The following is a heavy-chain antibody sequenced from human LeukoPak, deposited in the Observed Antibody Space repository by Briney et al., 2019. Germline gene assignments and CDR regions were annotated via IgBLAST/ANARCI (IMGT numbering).Heavy chain of an antibody. D-gene: IGHD2-15*01. Sequence: PGRSLRPSCAVSGFTFSSYGMHWVRQAPGKGLEWVAVIWYDGSNKYYADSVRGRFTISRDKCKNTLYLLMNSLRAEDSAVYYCARDRTKDCSGGSCYRHYFDYWGQGTLVSVSS. CDR3: ARDRTKDCSGGSCYRHYFDY. CDR2: IWYDGSNK. J-gene: IGHJ4*02. V-gene: IGHV3-33*01. CDR1: GFTFSSYG.